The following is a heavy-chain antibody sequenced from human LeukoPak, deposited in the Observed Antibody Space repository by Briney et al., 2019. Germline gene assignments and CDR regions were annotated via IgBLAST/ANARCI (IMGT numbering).Heavy chain of an antibody. Sequence: PSETLSLTCTVSGYSISSGYYWGWIRQPPGKGLEWIGSIYHSGSTYYNPSLKRRVTISVDTSKNQFSLKLSSVTAADTAVYYCARVATIFGVADLNWFDPWGQGTLVTVSS. CDR2: IYHSGST. J-gene: IGHJ5*02. V-gene: IGHV4-38-2*02. CDR3: ARVATIFGVADLNWFDP. CDR1: GYSISSGYY. D-gene: IGHD3-3*01.